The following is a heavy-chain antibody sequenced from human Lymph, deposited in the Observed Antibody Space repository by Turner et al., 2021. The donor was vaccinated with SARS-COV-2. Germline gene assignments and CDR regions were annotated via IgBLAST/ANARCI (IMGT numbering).Heavy chain of an antibody. J-gene: IGHJ3*02. CDR3: ARRHSGNYDAFDI. CDR2: IIPILGIA. D-gene: IGHD1-26*01. Sequence: VHLFLSGAEVKKPGSSVKFSCQASGGTFTTYVISWVRQAPGQGLEWMGGIIPILGIANYAQKYKGRDTITADKYTSTAYMELSSLRSEDTAVYHCARRHSGNYDAFDIWGQGTMVTVSS. V-gene: IGHV1-69*10. CDR1: GGTFTTYV.